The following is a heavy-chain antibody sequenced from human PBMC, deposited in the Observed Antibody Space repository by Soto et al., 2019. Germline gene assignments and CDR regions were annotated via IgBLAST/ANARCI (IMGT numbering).Heavy chain of an antibody. CDR3: ARGGGVGVAGSAAFDM. Sequence: QLHLVQSGAVVKKPGASVTVSCSASGYPVTAYYMHWVRQAPGRGFEWMGGINPATGAAKYTQTFQGRGTMARDTSSGTVFRELGGLTSEDTAVFYCARGGGVGVAGSAAFDMWGQGTLVTVSS. CDR1: GYPVTAYY. V-gene: IGHV1-2*02. J-gene: IGHJ3*02. CDR2: INPATGAA. D-gene: IGHD3-3*01.